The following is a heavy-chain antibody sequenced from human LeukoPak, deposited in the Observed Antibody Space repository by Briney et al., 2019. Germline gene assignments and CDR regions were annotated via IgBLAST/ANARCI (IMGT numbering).Heavy chain of an antibody. CDR3: ARDGSSGWYSTVSYYYYYMDV. Sequence: GGSLRLSCAASGFTFSSYGMHWVRQAPGKGLEWVAFIRYDGSNKYYVGSVKGRFAISRDNSKNTLYLQMNSLRAEDTAVYYCARDGSSGWYSTVSYYYYYMDVWGKGTTVTVSS. V-gene: IGHV3-30*02. CDR2: IRYDGSNK. J-gene: IGHJ6*03. CDR1: GFTFSSYG. D-gene: IGHD6-19*01.